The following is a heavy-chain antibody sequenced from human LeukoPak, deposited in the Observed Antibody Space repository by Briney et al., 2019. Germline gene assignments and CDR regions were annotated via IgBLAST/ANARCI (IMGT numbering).Heavy chain of an antibody. Sequence: SETLSLTCAVYGGSFSGYWWTWIRQPPGKGLEWIGEINHSGSTNYNPSLKSRVTISVDTSKNQFSLKLSSVTAADTAVYYCARGSILWLGPIGYWGQGTLVTVSS. CDR1: GGSFSGYW. D-gene: IGHD3-10*01. J-gene: IGHJ4*02. V-gene: IGHV4-34*01. CDR3: ARGSILWLGPIGY. CDR2: INHSGST.